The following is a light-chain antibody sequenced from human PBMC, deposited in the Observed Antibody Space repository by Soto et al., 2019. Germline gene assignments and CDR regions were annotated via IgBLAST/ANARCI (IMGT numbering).Light chain of an antibody. Sequence: VMTQSPLSLPVTLGQPASISCRSSQSVSSNYLAWYQQKPGQTPRLLIYDTSTRATGVPARFSGSRSGPEFTLTINSLQSDDFAIYYCQPYNNWPLTFGGGTKVDIK. CDR1: QSVSSN. CDR3: QPYNNWPLT. CDR2: DTS. J-gene: IGKJ4*01. V-gene: IGKV3-15*01.